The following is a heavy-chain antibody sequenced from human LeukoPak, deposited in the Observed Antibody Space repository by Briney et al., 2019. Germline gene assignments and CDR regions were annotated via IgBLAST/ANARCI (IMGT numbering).Heavy chain of an antibody. CDR3: ARDHVGSYDSSGYGGY. J-gene: IGHJ4*02. D-gene: IGHD3-22*01. CDR1: GFTFSSYA. V-gene: IGHV3-30-3*01. Sequence: PGGSLRLSCAASGFTFSSYAMHWVRQAPGKGLEWVAVISYDGSNKYYADPVKGRFTISRDNSKNTLYLQMNSLRAEDTAVYYCARDHVGSYDSSGYGGYWGQGTLVTVSS. CDR2: ISYDGSNK.